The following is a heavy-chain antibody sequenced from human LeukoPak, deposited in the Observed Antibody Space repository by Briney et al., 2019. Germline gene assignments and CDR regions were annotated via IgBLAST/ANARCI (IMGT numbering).Heavy chain of an antibody. CDR1: GFTFGDYA. CDR2: IRSKAYGGTT. J-gene: IGHJ4*02. CDR3: TRDHHDYGDYGLSY. Sequence: GRCLRLSCTASGFTFGDYAMSCFRQAPGKGLEWVGFIRSKAYGGTTEYAASVKGRFTISRDDSKSIAHLQMNSLKTEDTAVYYCTRDHHDYGDYGLSYWGQGTLVTVSS. D-gene: IGHD4-17*01. V-gene: IGHV3-49*03.